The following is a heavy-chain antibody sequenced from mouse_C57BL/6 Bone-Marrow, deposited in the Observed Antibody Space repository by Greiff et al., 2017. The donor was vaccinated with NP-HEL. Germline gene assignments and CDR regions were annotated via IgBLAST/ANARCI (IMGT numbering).Heavy chain of an antibody. V-gene: IGHV14-4*01. CDR3: TTGWFDY. Sequence: EVHLVESGAELVRPGASVKLSCTASGFNIKDDYMHWVKQRPEQGLEWIGWIDPENGDTEYASKFKGKATITADTSSNTAYLQLSSLTSEDTAVYYCTTGWFDYWGQGTTLTVSS. CDR2: IDPENGDT. J-gene: IGHJ2*01. CDR1: GFNIKDDY. D-gene: IGHD2-3*01.